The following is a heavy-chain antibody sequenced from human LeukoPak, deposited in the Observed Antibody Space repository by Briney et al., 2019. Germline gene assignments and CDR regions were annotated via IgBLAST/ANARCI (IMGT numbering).Heavy chain of an antibody. Sequence: GGSLRPSSAASRFTSTIDSSRAGRQAPGKGLGRVSSITSSSSYIYYADSVKGRFTISRDNAKNSLYLQMSSLRAKDTAVYYCARDRGCYSYCYNGVDVWGQGTTVTVSS. CDR3: ARDRGCYSYCYNGVDV. J-gene: IGHJ6*02. D-gene: IGHD2-15*01. CDR2: ITSSSSYI. V-gene: IGHV3-21*01. CDR1: RFTSTIDS.